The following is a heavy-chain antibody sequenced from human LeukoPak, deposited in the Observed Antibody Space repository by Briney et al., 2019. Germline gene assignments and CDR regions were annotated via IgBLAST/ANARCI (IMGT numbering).Heavy chain of an antibody. D-gene: IGHD3-9*01. J-gene: IGHJ5*02. CDR3: ARVGNYDILTGRFDP. CDR1: GGSISSYY. V-gene: IGHV4-59*01. CDR2: IYYSGST. Sequence: SETLSLTCTVSGGSISSYYWSWIRQPPGKGLEWIGYIYYSGSTNYNPSLKSRVTISVDTSKNQFSLKLSSVTAADTAVYYCARVGNYDILTGRFDPWGQGTLVTVSS.